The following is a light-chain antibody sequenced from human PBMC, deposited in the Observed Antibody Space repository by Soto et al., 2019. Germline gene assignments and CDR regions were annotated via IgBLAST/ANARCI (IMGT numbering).Light chain of an antibody. V-gene: IGKV3-20*01. J-gene: IGKJ1*01. CDR3: QQYNNWPRT. Sequence: EIMLSQSPGTLSLSQGERATLSCRASQSVSSSYLAWYQQKPGQAPRLLIYGASSRATGIPDRFSGSGSGTDFTLTISSLQSEDFAVYYCQQYNNWPRTFGQGTKVDIK. CDR1: QSVSSSY. CDR2: GAS.